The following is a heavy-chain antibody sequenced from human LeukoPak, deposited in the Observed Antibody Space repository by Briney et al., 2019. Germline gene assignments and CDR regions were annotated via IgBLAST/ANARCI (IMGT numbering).Heavy chain of an antibody. V-gene: IGHV3-66*01. CDR2: IYSGGST. J-gene: IGHJ4*02. Sequence: AGGSLRLSCAASGFTVSRNYMTWVRQAPGTGLEWVSLIYSGGSTYYADSVKGRFTISRDNSKNTLYLQMNSLRAEDTAVYYCARSAGIAATIVLGYWGQGTLVTVSS. CDR3: ARSAGIAATIVLGY. D-gene: IGHD5-12*01. CDR1: GFTVSRNY.